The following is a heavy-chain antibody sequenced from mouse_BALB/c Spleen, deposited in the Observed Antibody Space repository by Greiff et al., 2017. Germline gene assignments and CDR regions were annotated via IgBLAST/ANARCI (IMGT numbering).Heavy chain of an antibody. CDR3: ATSSYGGSAMDY. J-gene: IGHJ4*01. CDR1: GYTFTDYA. Sequence: VQLQQSGAELVRPGVSVKISCKGSGYTFTDYAMHWVKQSHAKSLEWIGVISTYYGDASYNQKFKGKDTMTVDKSSSTAYMELARLTSEDSAIYYCATSSYGGSAMDYWGQGTSVTVSS. CDR2: ISTYYGDA. D-gene: IGHD1-1*01. V-gene: IGHV1S137*01.